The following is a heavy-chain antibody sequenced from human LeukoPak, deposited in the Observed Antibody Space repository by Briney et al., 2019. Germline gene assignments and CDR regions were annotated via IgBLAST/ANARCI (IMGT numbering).Heavy chain of an antibody. D-gene: IGHD3-9*01. V-gene: IGHV3-23*01. CDR1: GFTFSNYA. J-gene: IGHJ4*02. CDR2: ITGSGGNT. CDR3: AKLGDYGVLAGYYCPDY. Sequence: GASLRLSCAASGFTFSNYAMSWVRQAPGKGLEWVSAITGSGGNTYYADSVKGRFTISRDNSKNTVFLQMNSLRAEDTAVYYCAKLGDYGVLAGYYCPDYWGQGTLVTVSS.